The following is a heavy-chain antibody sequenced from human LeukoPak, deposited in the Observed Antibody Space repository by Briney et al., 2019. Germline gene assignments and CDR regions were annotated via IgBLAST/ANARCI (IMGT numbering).Heavy chain of an antibody. CDR3: ARKPLDYYETLDAFDL. CDR1: GYTFTDYY. Sequence: ASVKVSCKASGYTFTDYYLHWVRQAPGQGLEWMGWINRKSGGTNFAQKFQGRVTMTKDRPIKTAYMEVHRLRPDDTAVYYCARKPLDYYETLDAFDLWGQGTMVTVSS. D-gene: IGHD3-22*01. J-gene: IGHJ3*01. V-gene: IGHV1-2*02. CDR2: INRKSGGT.